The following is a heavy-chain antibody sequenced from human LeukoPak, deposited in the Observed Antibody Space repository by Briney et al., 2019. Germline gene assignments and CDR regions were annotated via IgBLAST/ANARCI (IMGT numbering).Heavy chain of an antibody. CDR3: ASTILSLYYFDY. CDR1: GYTFTSYY. Sequence: GASVKVSCKASGYTFTSYYMHGVRQAPGQGLEWMGIINPSGGSTSYAQKFQGRVTMTRDTSTSTVYMELSSLRSEDTAVYYCASTILSLYYFDYWGQGTLVTVSS. D-gene: IGHD3-3*01. CDR2: INPSGGST. V-gene: IGHV1-46*01. J-gene: IGHJ4*02.